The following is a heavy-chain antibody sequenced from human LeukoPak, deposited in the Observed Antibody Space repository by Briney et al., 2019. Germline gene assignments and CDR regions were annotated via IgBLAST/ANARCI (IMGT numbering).Heavy chain of an antibody. J-gene: IGHJ4*02. CDR1: GFTFSSYS. V-gene: IGHV3-21*01. Sequence: GGSLRLSCAASGFTFSSYSMNWVRQAPGKGLEWVSSISSSSSYIYYADSVKGRFTISRDNAKNSLYLQTNSLRAEDTAVYYCARVVTGVIDYCGQGTLVTVSS. CDR3: ARVVTGVIDY. D-gene: IGHD7-27*01. CDR2: ISSSSSYI.